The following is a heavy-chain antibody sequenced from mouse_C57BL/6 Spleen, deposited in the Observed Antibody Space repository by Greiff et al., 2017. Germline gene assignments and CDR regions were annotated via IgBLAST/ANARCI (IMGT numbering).Heavy chain of an antibody. D-gene: IGHD1-3*01. J-gene: IGHJ2*01. CDR3: ARDRESTNVGVFDV. V-gene: IGHV5-4*01. Sequence: EVKLMESGGGLVKPGGSLKLSCAASGFTFSSYAMSWVRQTPEKRLEWVATISAGGSYTYYPDNVKGRFTISRENAKNNLYLQMSHMKSEDTAMYYCARDRESTNVGVFDVGGEGTTLTVSS. CDR1: GFTFSSYA. CDR2: ISAGGSYT.